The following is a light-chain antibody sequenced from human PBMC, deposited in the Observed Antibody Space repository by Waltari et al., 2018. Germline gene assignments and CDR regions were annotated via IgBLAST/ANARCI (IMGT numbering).Light chain of an antibody. V-gene: IGKV1-5*03. CDR1: QSISTW. CDR2: KTS. J-gene: IGKJ2*03. Sequence: DIQMTQSPSTLSASVGDRVSITCRASQSISTWLAWYQQRPGKAPKLLIYKTSILESGVPSRVSGSGSGTEFTLTISSLQPDEFATYYCQHYNAFSDSFGQGTKLEIK. CDR3: QHYNAFSDS.